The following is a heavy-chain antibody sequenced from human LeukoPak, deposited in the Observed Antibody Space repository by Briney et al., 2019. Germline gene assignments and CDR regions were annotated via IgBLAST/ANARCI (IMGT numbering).Heavy chain of an antibody. Sequence: GASVKVSCKASGYTFTSYGISWVRQAPGQGLEWMGWISAYNGNTNYAQKLQGRITMTTDTSTSTAYMDLRSLRSDDTAVYYCARDQYGEGTIGWFDPWGQGALVTVSS. J-gene: IGHJ5*02. CDR1: GYTFTSYG. CDR3: ARDQYGEGTIGWFDP. V-gene: IGHV1-18*01. CDR2: ISAYNGNT. D-gene: IGHD3-10*01.